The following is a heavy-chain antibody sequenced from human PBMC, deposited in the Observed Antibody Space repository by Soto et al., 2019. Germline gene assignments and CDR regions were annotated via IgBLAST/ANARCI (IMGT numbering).Heavy chain of an antibody. V-gene: IGHV2-5*02. CDR3: AHRGYDGDYFYGMDV. CDR2: IYWDDDK. CDR1: GFSLSTSGVG. Sequence: QITLKESGPTLVKPTQTLTLTCTFSGFSLSTSGVGVGWIRQPPGKALEWLALIYWDDDKRYSPSLKSRLTITKDTSKHQVVLTRTNMDPVDTATYYCAHRGYDGDYFYGMDVWGQGTTVTVSS. J-gene: IGHJ6*02. D-gene: IGHD5-12*01.